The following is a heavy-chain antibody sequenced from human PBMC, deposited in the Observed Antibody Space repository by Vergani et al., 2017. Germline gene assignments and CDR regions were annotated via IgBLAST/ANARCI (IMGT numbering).Heavy chain of an antibody. CDR1: GFTFDDYA. CDR3: AKDMGQWGYGEDDAFDI. D-gene: IGHD4-17*01. V-gene: IGHV3-9*01. CDR2: ISWNSGSI. J-gene: IGHJ3*02. Sequence: EVQLVESGGGLVQPGRSLRLSCAASGFTFDDYAMHWVRQAPGKGLEWVSGISWNSGSIGYADSVKGRFTISRDNAKNSLYLQMNSLRAEDTALYYCAKDMGQWGYGEDDAFDIWGQGTMVTVSS.